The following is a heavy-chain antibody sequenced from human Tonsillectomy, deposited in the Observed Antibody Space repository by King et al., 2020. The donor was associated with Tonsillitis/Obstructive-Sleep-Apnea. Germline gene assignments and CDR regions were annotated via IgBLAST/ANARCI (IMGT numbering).Heavy chain of an antibody. D-gene: IGHD3-3*01. V-gene: IGHV1-2*06. CDR2: INPNSGGT. J-gene: IGHJ4*02. CDR3: AREGYYDFWSGYKGFDY. Sequence: QLVESGAEVKKPGASVKVSCQASGYTFTGYYMHWVRQAPGQGLEWMGRINPNSGGTNYAQKFQGRVTMTRDTSISTAYMEVSRLGSDDTAVDYCAREGYYDFWSGYKGFDYWGQGTLVTVSS. CDR1: GYTFTGYY.